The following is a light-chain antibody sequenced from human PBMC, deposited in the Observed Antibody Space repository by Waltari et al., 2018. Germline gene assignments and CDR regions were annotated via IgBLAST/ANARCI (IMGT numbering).Light chain of an antibody. J-gene: IGLJ3*02. Sequence: SVVLIQPPSVSVAPGQTATITCGRHFLGVTTVHCYQQKPGQAPLLVISDDSDRPSGIPVRLSGSNSGNTATLTIDRAEAGDEADYYCQVWDGSNDLWVFGGGTKLTVL. V-gene: IGLV3-21*02. CDR1: FLGVTT. CDR2: DDS. CDR3: QVWDGSNDLWV.